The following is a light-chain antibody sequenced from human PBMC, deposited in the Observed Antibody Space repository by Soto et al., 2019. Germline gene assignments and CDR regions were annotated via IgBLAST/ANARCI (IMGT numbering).Light chain of an antibody. J-gene: IGLJ2*01. CDR2: EVY. V-gene: IGLV2-8*01. Sequence: QSVLTQPPSASGSPGQSVTISCTGTRDDVGGYNYVSWFQHHPGKAPKLLIYEVYKRPSGVPARFSGSKSGNTASLAVSGLQGWDEAIYYCRSNVTSNVVVFGGGTKVTVL. CDR1: RDDVGGYNY. CDR3: RSNVTSNVVV.